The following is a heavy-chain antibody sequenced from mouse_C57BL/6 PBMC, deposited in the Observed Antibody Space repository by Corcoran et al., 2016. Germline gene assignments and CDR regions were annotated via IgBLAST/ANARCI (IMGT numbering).Heavy chain of an antibody. CDR2: YDGSN. V-gene: IGHV3-6*01. CDR3: ARPTVDYAMDY. CDR1: GYSITSGYY. Sequence: DVQLQESGPGLVKPSQSLSLTCSVTGYSITSGYYWNWIRQFPGSYDGSNNYNPSLKNRISITRDTSKNQFFLKLNSVTTEDTATYYCARPTVDYAMDYCGQGTSVTVSS. D-gene: IGHD1-1*01. J-gene: IGHJ4*01.